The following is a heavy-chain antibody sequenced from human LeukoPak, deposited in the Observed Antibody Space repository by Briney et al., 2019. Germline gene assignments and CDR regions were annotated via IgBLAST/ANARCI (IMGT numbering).Heavy chain of an antibody. V-gene: IGHV1-69*04. J-gene: IGHJ4*02. D-gene: IGHD5-18*01. CDR2: IIPILGIA. CDR1: GGTFSSYT. CDR3: AREDSWIQLSY. Sequence: GASVKVSCKASGGTFSSYTISWVPQAPGQGLEWMGRIIPILGIANYAQKFQGRVTITADKSTSTAYMELSSLRSEDTAVYYCAREDSWIQLSYWGQGTLVTVSS.